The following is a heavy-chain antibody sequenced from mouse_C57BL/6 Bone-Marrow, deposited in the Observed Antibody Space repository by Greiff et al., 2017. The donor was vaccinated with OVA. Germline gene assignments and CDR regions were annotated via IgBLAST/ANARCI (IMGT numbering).Heavy chain of an antibody. CDR2: LDPETGGT. V-gene: IGHV1-15*01. D-gene: IGHD2-5*01. J-gene: IGHJ4*01. Sequence: VKLQQSGAELVRPGASVTLSCTASGYPFTDYEMHWVKQTPVHGLEWIGALDPETGGTAYNQKFKGTAILTADKSSSTAYMELRSLTSEDSSVYYWTRGYSNYYAMDYWGQGTSVTVSS. CDR1: GYPFTDYE. CDR3: TRGYSNYYAMDY.